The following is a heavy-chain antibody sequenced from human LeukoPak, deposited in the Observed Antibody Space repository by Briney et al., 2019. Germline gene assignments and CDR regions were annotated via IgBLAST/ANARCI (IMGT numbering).Heavy chain of an antibody. V-gene: IGHV1-8*01. D-gene: IGHD3-3*01. CDR1: GYTFTSYD. Sequence: ASVKVSCKASGYTFTSYDINWVRQATGQGLEWMGWMNPNSGNTGYAQKFQGRVTMTRNTSISTAYMELSSLRSEDTAVYYCARGRTYYDFWSGPGDYYYMTSGAKGPRSPSP. CDR3: ARGRTYYDFWSGPGDYYYMTS. CDR2: MNPNSGNT. J-gene: IGHJ6*03.